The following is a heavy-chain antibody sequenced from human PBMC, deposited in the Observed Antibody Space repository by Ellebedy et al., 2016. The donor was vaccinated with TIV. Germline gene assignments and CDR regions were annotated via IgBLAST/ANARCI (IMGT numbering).Heavy chain of an antibody. J-gene: IGHJ4*02. D-gene: IGHD6-19*01. CDR3: ARARSSGWLHTPDY. Sequence: AASVKVSCKASGYTFTSYYMHWVRQAPGQGLEWMGRINPSVGSTTYAQNLQGRFTMTRDTSTTTVYMELSSLRSEDTAVYYCARARSSGWLHTPDYWGQGTLVTVSS. CDR1: GYTFTSYY. V-gene: IGHV1-46*04. CDR2: INPSVGST.